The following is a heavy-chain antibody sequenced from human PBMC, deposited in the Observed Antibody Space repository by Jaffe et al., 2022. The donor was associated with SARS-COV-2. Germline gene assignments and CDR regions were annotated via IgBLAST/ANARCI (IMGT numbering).Heavy chain of an antibody. CDR3: ARPPRLAVVTWWYFDL. D-gene: IGHD2-21*02. CDR2: IYSGGST. V-gene: IGHV3-66*02. J-gene: IGHJ2*01. Sequence: EVQLVESGGGLVQPGGSLRLSCAASGFTVSSNYMSWVRQAPGKGLEWVSVIYSGGSTYYADSVKGRFTISRDNSKNTLYLQMNSLRAEDTAVYYCARPPRLAVVTWWYFDLWGRGTLVTVSS. CDR1: GFTVSSNY.